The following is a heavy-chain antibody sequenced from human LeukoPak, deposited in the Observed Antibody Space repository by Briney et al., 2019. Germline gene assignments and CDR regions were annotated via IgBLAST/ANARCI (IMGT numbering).Heavy chain of an antibody. J-gene: IGHJ3*02. Sequence: GASVKVSCKASGYTFTSYYMHWVRQAPGQGLEWMGIIDPSGGSTSYAQKFQGRVTMTRDMSTGTVYMELSSLRSEDTAVYYCARDDTYCSGGSCYRDAFDIWGQGTMVTVSS. CDR2: IDPSGGST. CDR1: GYTFTSYY. V-gene: IGHV1-46*01. D-gene: IGHD2-15*01. CDR3: ARDDTYCSGGSCYRDAFDI.